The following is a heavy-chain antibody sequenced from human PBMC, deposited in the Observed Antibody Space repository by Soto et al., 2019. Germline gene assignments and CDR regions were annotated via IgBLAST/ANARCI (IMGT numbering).Heavy chain of an antibody. CDR2: ISPYNGNT. CDR3: ARDFGSDLSAPGAVLDY. Sequence: ASVKVSCKASGYSFTSYGISWVRQAPGQGLEWMGWISPYNGNTKYAQNFQGRVTLTTDTSTYTAYMELRSLRSDDPAVYYCARDFGSDLSAPGAVLDYWRQGPLVTVSS. J-gene: IGHJ4*02. V-gene: IGHV1-18*04. D-gene: IGHD3-3*01. CDR1: GYSFTSYG.